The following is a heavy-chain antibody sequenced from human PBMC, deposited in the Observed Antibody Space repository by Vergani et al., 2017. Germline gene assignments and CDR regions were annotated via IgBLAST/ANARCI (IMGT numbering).Heavy chain of an antibody. J-gene: IGHJ6*03. V-gene: IGHV3-15*01. CDR1: GFTFNNAW. CDR3: TTDHYYYYYMDV. CDR2: IKSKIDGGTT. Sequence: EVQLVESGGGLVKPGGSLRLSCAASGFTFNNAWMSWVRQAPGKGLEWVGRIKSKIDGGTTDYAAPVKGRFTISRDDSKNTLYLQMNSLNTEDTAVYYCTTDHYYYYYMDVWGKGTTVTVSS.